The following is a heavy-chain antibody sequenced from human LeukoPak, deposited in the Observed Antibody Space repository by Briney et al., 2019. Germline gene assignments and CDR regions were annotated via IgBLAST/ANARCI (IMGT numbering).Heavy chain of an antibody. Sequence: PSETLSLTCTVSGGSISSSGSYWAWIRQPPGKGLEWIANVYYNGNTYYNSSLKSRVTISVDTSKKQFFLNPRSVTAADTAVYYCARLLSPGWFDPWGQGTLVTVSS. V-gene: IGHV4-39*01. D-gene: IGHD3-10*01. CDR2: VYYNGNT. J-gene: IGHJ5*02. CDR3: ARLLSPGWFDP. CDR1: GGSISSSGSY.